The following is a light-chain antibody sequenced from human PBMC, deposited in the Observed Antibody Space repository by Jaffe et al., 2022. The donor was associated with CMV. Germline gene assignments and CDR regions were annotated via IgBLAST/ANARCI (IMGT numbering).Light chain of an antibody. Sequence: AIQMTQSPSSLSASVGDRVTITCRASQGIRNDLGWYQQEPGKAPKLLIYTASSLESGVPSRFSGSGSGTDFTLTISSLQPEDFATYYCLQDYNYPRTFGQGTKVEIK. J-gene: IGKJ1*01. CDR3: LQDYNYPRT. CDR2: TAS. CDR1: QGIRND. V-gene: IGKV1-6*01.